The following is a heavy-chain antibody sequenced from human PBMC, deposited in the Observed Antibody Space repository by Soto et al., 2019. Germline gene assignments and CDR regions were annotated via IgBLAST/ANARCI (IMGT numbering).Heavy chain of an antibody. Sequence: QVQLVESGGGVVQPGRSLRLSCAASGFTFSGSAIFWVRQAPDKGLEWVATISYDGNSKYYGDSVKGRFSISRDNSKNTLYLQSNNLKLKDTAVYYCFKELVGDTAYWGQGTLVTVSS. V-gene: IGHV3-30*18. J-gene: IGHJ4*02. CDR1: GFTFSGSA. CDR2: ISYDGNSK. CDR3: FKELVGDTAY. D-gene: IGHD1-26*01.